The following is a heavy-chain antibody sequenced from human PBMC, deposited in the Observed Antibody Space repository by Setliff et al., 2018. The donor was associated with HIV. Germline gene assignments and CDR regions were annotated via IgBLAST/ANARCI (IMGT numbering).Heavy chain of an antibody. CDR2: IYYSGST. D-gene: IGHD2-21*02. Sequence: SETLSLTCTVSGGPITTSDYYWGWIRQPPGKGLEWIGAIYYSGSTYYSPSLKSQVTISVDTSKNQFSLNLNSVTAADTAVYYCARQYCGGDCHFYYYMDVWGKGATVTVSS. CDR1: GGPITTSDYY. J-gene: IGHJ6*03. CDR3: ARQYCGGDCHFYYYMDV. V-gene: IGHV4-39*01.